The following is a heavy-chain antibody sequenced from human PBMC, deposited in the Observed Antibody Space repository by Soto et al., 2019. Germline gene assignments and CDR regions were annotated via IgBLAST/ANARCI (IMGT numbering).Heavy chain of an antibody. J-gene: IGHJ4*02. CDR3: ATRLLWFGELFI. V-gene: IGHV4-39*01. Sequence: QLQLQESGPGLVKPSETLSLTCTVSGGSISSSSYYWGWIRQPPGKGLEWIGSIYYSGSTYYNPSLKSRVTISVDTCKNQCSLKLSSVTAADTAVYYCATRLLWFGELFIWGQGILVTVSS. CDR2: IYYSGST. D-gene: IGHD3-10*01. CDR1: GGSISSSSYY.